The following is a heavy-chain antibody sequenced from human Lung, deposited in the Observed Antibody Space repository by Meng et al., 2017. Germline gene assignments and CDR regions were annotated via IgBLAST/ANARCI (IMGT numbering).Heavy chain of an antibody. CDR1: GGSFSDYY. CDR2: INHSGST. Sequence: QVQLPQWGAGALKPSETRSLPCVVSGGSFSDYYWGGIRQPPGKGLEWIGEINHSGSTNYNPSLESRATISVDTSQNNLSLKLSSVTAADSAVYYCARGPTTMAHDFDYWGQGTLVTVSS. D-gene: IGHD4-11*01. CDR3: ARGPTTMAHDFDY. J-gene: IGHJ4*02. V-gene: IGHV4-34*01.